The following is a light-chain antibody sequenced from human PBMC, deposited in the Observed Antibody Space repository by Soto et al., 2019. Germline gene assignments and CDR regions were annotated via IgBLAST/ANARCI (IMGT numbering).Light chain of an antibody. CDR2: GQD. V-gene: IGLV1-44*01. J-gene: IGLJ1*01. Sequence: QSVLTQSPSASGTPGQRVTISCSGSSSNIGAGNSVNWYRQIPGSAPKVLIYGQDLRPSGVPDRFSGSRSGTSATLAISGLQSEDEADYYCSAWDDSLEGHVFGTGTQLTVL. CDR3: SAWDDSLEGHV. CDR1: SSNIGAGNS.